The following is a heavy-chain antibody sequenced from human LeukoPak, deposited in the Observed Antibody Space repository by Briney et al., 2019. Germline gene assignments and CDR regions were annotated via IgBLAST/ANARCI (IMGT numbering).Heavy chain of an antibody. J-gene: IGHJ3*02. CDR1: GFTFSSYG. Sequence: GGSLRLSCAASGFTFSSYGIHWVRQAPGKGLEWVAFIRYDGSNKNYADSVKGRFSISRDNSKHTVYLQMNSLRAEDTAVYYCARDLREHGVFDIWGQGTRVTVSS. CDR3: ARDLREHGVFDI. V-gene: IGHV3-30*02. D-gene: IGHD1-26*01. CDR2: IRYDGSNK.